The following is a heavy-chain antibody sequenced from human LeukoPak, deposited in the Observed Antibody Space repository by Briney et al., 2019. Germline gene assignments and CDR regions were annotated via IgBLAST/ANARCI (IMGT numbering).Heavy chain of an antibody. CDR2: INRNGNT. J-gene: IGHJ2*01. CDR1: GGSFSGYY. D-gene: IGHD3-22*01. V-gene: IGHV4-34*01. Sequence: KPSETLSLTCAVYGGSFSGYYWSWIRQPPGKGLEWNREINRNGNTNYNPSLKSRVTISVDTSKKQFSLNLSSVTAADTAVYYCARIVLPYYYDTTALKGYFDLWGRGTLVTVSS. CDR3: ARIVLPYYYDTTALKGYFDL.